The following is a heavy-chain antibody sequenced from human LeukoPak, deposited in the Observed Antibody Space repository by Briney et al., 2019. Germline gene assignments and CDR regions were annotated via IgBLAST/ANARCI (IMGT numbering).Heavy chain of an antibody. J-gene: IGHJ4*02. CDR3: AREWHHVFDY. V-gene: IGHV4-4*07. CDR2: IYPRESP. CDR1: GGSISSYS. D-gene: IGHD5-12*01. Sequence: SETLSLTCTVSGGSISSYSWSWMRQPAGKGLERIGRIYPRESPNYNPSLKSRVIMSVDKSKNQFSLKLRSVTAADTAVYYCAREWHHVFDYWGQGNLVTVSS.